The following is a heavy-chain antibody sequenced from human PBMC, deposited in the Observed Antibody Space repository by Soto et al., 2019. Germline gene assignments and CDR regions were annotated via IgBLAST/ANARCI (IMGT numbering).Heavy chain of an antibody. V-gene: IGHV4-31*03. Sequence: SETLSLTCTVSGGSISSGGYYWSWIRQHPGKGLEWIGYIYYSGSTYYNPSLKSRVTISVDTSKNQFSLKLSSVTAADTAVYYCARDTRRELLSLFDYWGQGTLVTVSS. D-gene: IGHD1-26*01. CDR2: IYYSGST. J-gene: IGHJ4*02. CDR1: GGSISSGGYY. CDR3: ARDTRRELLSLFDY.